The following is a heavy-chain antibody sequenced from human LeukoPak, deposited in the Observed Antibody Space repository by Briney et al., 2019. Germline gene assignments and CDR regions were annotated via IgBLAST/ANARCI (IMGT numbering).Heavy chain of an antibody. CDR3: ARVGWELHFDY. Sequence: SETLSLTCTVSGGSISSYYWSWIRQPAGKGLEWIGRIYTSGSTNYNPSLKSRVTMSVDTSKNQFSPKLSSVTAADTTVYYCARVGWELHFDYWGQGTLVTVSS. CDR1: GGSISSYY. CDR2: IYTSGST. J-gene: IGHJ4*02. V-gene: IGHV4-4*07. D-gene: IGHD1-26*01.